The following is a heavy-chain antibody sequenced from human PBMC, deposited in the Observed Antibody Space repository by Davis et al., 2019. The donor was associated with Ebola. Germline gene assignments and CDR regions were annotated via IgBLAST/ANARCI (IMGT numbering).Heavy chain of an antibody. CDR1: GGSFSSYY. CDR3: ARARTRKQQLGYYYYGMDV. V-gene: IGHV4-34*01. J-gene: IGHJ6*02. D-gene: IGHD6-13*01. CDR2: INHSGST. Sequence: SETLSLTCAVYGGSFSSYYWSWIRQPPGKGLEWIGEINHSGSTNYNPSLKSRVTISVDTSKNQFSLKLSSVTAADTAVYYCARARTRKQQLGYYYYGMDVWGQGTTVTVSS.